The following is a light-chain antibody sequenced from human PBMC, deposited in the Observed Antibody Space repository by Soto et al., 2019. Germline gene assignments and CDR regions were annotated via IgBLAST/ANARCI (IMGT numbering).Light chain of an antibody. CDR1: SSNIGAGYD. Sequence: VTISCTGSSSNIGAGYDLHWYRQLPGTAPKLLIYDDNNRPSGVPDRFSGSKSGTSASLAISGLQAEDEADYYCQSYDSSLSGYVFGTGTKVTVL. V-gene: IGLV1-40*01. CDR2: DDN. J-gene: IGLJ1*01. CDR3: QSYDSSLSGYV.